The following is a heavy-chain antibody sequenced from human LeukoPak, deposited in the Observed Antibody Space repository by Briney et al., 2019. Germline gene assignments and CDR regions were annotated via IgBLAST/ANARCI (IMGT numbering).Heavy chain of an antibody. CDR2: ISWDGGST. J-gene: IGHJ6*04. CDR3: AKANEILTGYYGMDV. D-gene: IGHD3-9*01. Sequence: TGGSLRLSCAASGFTFDDYAMHWVRQAPGKGLEWVSLISWDGGSTYYADSVKGRFTISRDNSKNSLYLQMNGLRADDTALYYCAKANEILTGYYGMDVWGKGTTVTVSS. CDR1: GFTFDDYA. V-gene: IGHV3-43D*04.